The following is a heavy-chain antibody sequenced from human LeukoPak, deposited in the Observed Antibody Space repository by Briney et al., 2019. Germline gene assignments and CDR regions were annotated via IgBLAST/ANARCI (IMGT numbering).Heavy chain of an antibody. CDR2: ISPSGSTI. V-gene: IGHV3-11*04. Sequence: PGGSLRLPCAASGFTFSDNYLSWIRQAPGKGLEWISYISPSGSTIYYADSVKGRFTISRDNAKNSLYLQMNSLRAEDTALYHCVTYAYWGQGTLVIVSS. CDR3: VTYAY. CDR1: GFTFSDNY. D-gene: IGHD1-20*01. J-gene: IGHJ4*02.